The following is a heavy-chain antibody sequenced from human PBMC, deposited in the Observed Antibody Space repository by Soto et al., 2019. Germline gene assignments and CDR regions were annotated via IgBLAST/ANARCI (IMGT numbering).Heavy chain of an antibody. CDR3: ARDHRYYYDSSDYYDSWFDP. V-gene: IGHV4-31*03. D-gene: IGHD3-22*01. J-gene: IGHJ5*02. CDR1: GGSISSGGYY. CDR2: IYYSGST. Sequence: NPSETLSLTCTVSGGSISSGGYYWSWIRQHPGKGLEWIGYIYYSGSTYYNPSLKSRVTISVDTSKNXXXLKLSSVTAADTAVYYCARDHRYYYDSSDYYDSWFDPWGQGTLVTVSS.